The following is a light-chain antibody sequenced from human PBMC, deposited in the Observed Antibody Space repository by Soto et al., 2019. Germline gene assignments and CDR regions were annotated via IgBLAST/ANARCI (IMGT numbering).Light chain of an antibody. CDR2: DVS. J-gene: IGLJ2*01. CDR1: SSDVGGYNY. CDR3: SSYTSSSTVV. V-gene: IGLV2-14*01. Sequence: QSVLTQPASVSGSPGQSITISCTGTSSDVGGYNYVSWYQQHPGKATKLMIYDVSNRPSGVSNRFSGSKSGNTASLTISGLQAEDEGDYYCSSYTSSSTVVFGGGTKLTVL.